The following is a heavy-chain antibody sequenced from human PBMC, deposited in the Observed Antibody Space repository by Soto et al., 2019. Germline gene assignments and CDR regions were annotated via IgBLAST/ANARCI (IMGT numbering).Heavy chain of an antibody. CDR1: GFMFTNYG. CDR2: VWANGINN. Sequence: PVGSLRLSCAASGFMFTNYGMHWVRRAPGKGLEWVAVVWANGINNYYADFVEGRFTISRDNSKSSLYLQMNSLRVEDTAVYYCVRERGPFDAFDFWGQGTMVTVSS. V-gene: IGHV3-33*01. J-gene: IGHJ3*01. CDR3: VRERGPFDAFDF.